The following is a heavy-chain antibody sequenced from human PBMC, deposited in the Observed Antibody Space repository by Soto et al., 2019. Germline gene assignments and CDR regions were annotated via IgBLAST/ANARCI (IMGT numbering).Heavy chain of an antibody. J-gene: IGHJ4*02. V-gene: IGHV3-48*02. Sequence: GGSLRLSCAPSGLTLSDYIMNWDRHSPGRGLQWISYTSGNTGSIFYADSVRGRFSISRDNANNSLYLQMSSLRDEDTAVYYCARVNSGTYFAFDYWGLGTLVTVSS. CDR3: ARVNSGTYFAFDY. CDR1: GLTLSDYI. D-gene: IGHD1-26*01. CDR2: TSGNTGSI.